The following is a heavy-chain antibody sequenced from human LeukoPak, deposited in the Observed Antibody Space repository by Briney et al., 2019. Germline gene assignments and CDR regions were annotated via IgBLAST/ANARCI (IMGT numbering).Heavy chain of an antibody. Sequence: ASVKVSCKASGYTFTSYAMHWVRQAPGQRLEWMGWINAGNGNTKYSQEFQGRVTVTRDTSASTAYTELSSLRSEDMAVYYCARDGDWSGTHRWYYFDYWGQGTLVTVSS. CDR1: GYTFTSYA. CDR2: INAGNGNT. CDR3: ARDGDWSGTHRWYYFDY. V-gene: IGHV1-3*03. J-gene: IGHJ4*02. D-gene: IGHD3-3*01.